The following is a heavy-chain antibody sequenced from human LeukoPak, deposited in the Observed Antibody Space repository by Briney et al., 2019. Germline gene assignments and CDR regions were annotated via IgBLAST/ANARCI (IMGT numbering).Heavy chain of an antibody. V-gene: IGHV4-59*01. CDR1: GASIRGYY. D-gene: IGHD1-1*01. J-gene: IGHJ4*02. CDR3: ARWNEGLDY. Sequence: SETLSLTCTVSGASIRGYYWSWIRQPPGKGLEWIGYIDYSGSTNYNPSLKSRVTISVDTSKNQFSLKLSSVTAADTAVYSCARWNEGLDYRGQGTLVTVAS. CDR2: IDYSGST.